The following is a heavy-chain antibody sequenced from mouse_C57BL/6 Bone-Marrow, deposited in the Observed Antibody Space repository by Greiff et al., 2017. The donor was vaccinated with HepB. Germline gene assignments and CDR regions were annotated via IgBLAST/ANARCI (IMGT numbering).Heavy chain of an antibody. V-gene: IGHV1-82*01. CDR3: ARDTTVQARDY. J-gene: IGHJ2*01. Sequence: QVQLQQSGPELVKPGASVKISCKASGYAFSSSWMNWVKQRPGKGLEWIGRIYPGDGDTNYNGKFKGKATLTADKSSSTAYMQLSSLTSEDSAVYFCARDTTVQARDYWGQGTTLTVSS. D-gene: IGHD1-1*01. CDR1: GYAFSSSW. CDR2: IYPGDGDT.